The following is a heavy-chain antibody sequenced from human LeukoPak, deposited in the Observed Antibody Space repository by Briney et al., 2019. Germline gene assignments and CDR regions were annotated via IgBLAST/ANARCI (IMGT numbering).Heavy chain of an antibody. Sequence: SETLCLTCTVSGGSISSYYWSWIRQPAGKGLEWIGRIYTSGSTNYNPSLKSRVTMSVDTSKNQFSLKLSSVTAADTAVYYCARDGTITDYSCYYMDVWGKGTTVTVSS. CDR1: GGSISSYY. CDR2: IYTSGST. V-gene: IGHV4-4*07. D-gene: IGHD1-26*01. J-gene: IGHJ6*03. CDR3: ARDGTITDYSCYYMDV.